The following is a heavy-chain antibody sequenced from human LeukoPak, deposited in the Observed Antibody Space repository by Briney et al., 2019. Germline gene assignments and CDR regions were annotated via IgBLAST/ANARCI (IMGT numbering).Heavy chain of an antibody. CDR3: ASSDVLLWFGELLVAGGGRNDFDY. V-gene: IGHV3-21*01. D-gene: IGHD3-10*01. CDR1: GFTFSSYS. J-gene: IGHJ4*02. Sequence: KPGGSLRLSCAASGFTFSSYSMNWVRQAPGKGLEWVSSISSSSSYIYYADSVKGRFTISRDNAKNSLYLQMNSLRAEDTAVYYCASSDVLLWFGELLVAGGGRNDFDYWGQGTLVTVSS. CDR2: ISSSSSYI.